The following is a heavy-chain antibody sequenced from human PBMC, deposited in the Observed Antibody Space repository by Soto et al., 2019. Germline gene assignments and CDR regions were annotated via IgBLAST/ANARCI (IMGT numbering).Heavy chain of an antibody. Sequence: GGSLRLSCAASGLTFSSYEMNWVRQAPGKGLEWVSYISSGGGTTYYADSVKGRFTISRDNSKNTLYLQMNSLRAEDTAVYYCAKDDGFRYEIIAARPPYYFDYWGQGTLVTVSS. V-gene: IGHV3-48*03. CDR2: ISSGGGTT. CDR1: GLTFSSYE. CDR3: AKDDGFRYEIIAARPPYYFDY. J-gene: IGHJ4*02. D-gene: IGHD6-6*01.